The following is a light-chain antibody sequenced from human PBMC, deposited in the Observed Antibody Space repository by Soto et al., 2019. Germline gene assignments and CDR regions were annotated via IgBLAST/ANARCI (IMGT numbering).Light chain of an antibody. CDR3: QAYDYTLTASV. V-gene: IGLV1-40*01. Sequence: QSVLTQPPSVSGAPGQRVTLSCTGNTSNLGAGYDVHWYKQLPGAAPKLVIFGNRNRPSGVPERFSGSKSGTSASLAITGLQAEDEADYYCQAYDYTLTASVFGGGTQLTVL. J-gene: IGLJ3*02. CDR1: TSNLGAGYD. CDR2: GNR.